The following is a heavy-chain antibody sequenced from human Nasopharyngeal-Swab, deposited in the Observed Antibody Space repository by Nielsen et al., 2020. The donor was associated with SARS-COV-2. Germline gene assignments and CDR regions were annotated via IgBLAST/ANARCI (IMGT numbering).Heavy chain of an antibody. V-gene: IGHV5-51*01. D-gene: IGHD6-6*01. Sequence: GEAMKISCKGSGYSFTSYWIGWVRQMPGKGLEWMGIIYPGDSDTRYSPSFQGQVTISADKSISTAYLQWSSLKASDTAMYYCARWYSSSTYYYYYMDVWGKGSTVTFSS. CDR1: GYSFTSYW. CDR2: IYPGDSDT. CDR3: ARWYSSSTYYYYYMDV. J-gene: IGHJ6*03.